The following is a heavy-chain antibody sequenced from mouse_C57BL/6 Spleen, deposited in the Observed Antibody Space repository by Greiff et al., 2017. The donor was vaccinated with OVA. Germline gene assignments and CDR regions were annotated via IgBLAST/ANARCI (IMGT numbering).Heavy chain of an antibody. CDR2: IYPGDGDT. V-gene: IGHV1-82*01. D-gene: IGHD1-1*01. CDR3: ARGGYYGSSDFDY. J-gene: IGHJ2*01. Sequence: VQLQESGPELVKPGASVKISCKASGYAFSSSWMNWVKQRPGKGLEWIGRIYPGDGDTNYNGKFKGKATLTADKSSSTAYMQLSSLTSEDSAVYFGARGGYYGSSDFDYWGQGTTLTVSS. CDR1: GYAFSSSW.